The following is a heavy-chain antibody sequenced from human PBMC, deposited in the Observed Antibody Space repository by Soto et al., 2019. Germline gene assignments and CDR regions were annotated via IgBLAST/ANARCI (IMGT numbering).Heavy chain of an antibody. CDR1: GGSISSYY. V-gene: IGHV4-59*01. CDR3: ARRVYCSGGSCYSQGWFAP. J-gene: IGHJ5*02. Sequence: SETLSLTCTVSGGSISSYYWSWIRQPPGKGLEWIGYIYYSGSTNYNPSLKSRVTISVDTSKNQFSLKLSSVTAADTAVYYCARRVYCSGGSCYSQGWFAPWGQGTLVTVSS. D-gene: IGHD2-15*01. CDR2: IYYSGST.